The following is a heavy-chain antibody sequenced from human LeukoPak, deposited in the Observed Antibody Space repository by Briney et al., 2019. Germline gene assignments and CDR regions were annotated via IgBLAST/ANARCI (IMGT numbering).Heavy chain of an antibody. V-gene: IGHV4-39*01. D-gene: IGHD3-22*01. CDR2: IYYSGST. Sequence: PSETLSLTCTVSGGSISSSSYYWGWIRQPPGKGLEWIGSIYYSGSTYYNPSLKSRVTISVDTSKNQFSLKLSSVTAADTAVYYCARGVTYYYDSSGYQDAFDIWGQGTMVTVSS. CDR1: GGSISSSSYY. CDR3: ARGVTYYYDSSGYQDAFDI. J-gene: IGHJ3*02.